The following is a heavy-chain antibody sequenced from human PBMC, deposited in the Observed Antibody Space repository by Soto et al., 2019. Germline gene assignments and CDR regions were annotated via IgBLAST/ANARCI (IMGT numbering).Heavy chain of an antibody. CDR3: ATAGAGYIEGSGSYYTPLYYFDY. Sequence: GASVKVSCKVSGYTLTELSMHWVRQAPGKGLEWMGGFDPEDGETIYAQKFQGRVTMTEDTSTDTAYMELSSLRSEDTAVYYCATAGAGYIEGSGSYYTPLYYFDYWGQGTLVTVS. CDR1: GYTLTELS. J-gene: IGHJ4*02. D-gene: IGHD3-10*01. CDR2: FDPEDGET. V-gene: IGHV1-24*01.